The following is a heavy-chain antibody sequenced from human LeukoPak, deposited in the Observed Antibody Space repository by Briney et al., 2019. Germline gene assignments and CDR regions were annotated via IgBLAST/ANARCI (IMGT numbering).Heavy chain of an antibody. J-gene: IGHJ4*02. D-gene: IGHD1-26*01. CDR2: IYYSGST. V-gene: IGHV4-30-4*01. CDR3: ARGLMGATPFDY. CDR1: GGSISSGDYY. Sequence: SETLSLTCTVSGGSISSGDYYWSWIRQPPGKGLEWIGYIYYSGSTYYNPSLKSRVTISVDTSKNQFSLKLSSVTAADTAVYYCARGLMGATPFDYWGQGTLVTVSS.